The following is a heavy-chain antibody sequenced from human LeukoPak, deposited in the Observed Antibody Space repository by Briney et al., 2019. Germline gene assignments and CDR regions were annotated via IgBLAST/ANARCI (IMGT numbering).Heavy chain of an antibody. D-gene: IGHD3-22*01. CDR3: ASISSYDSSGYYYNDY. J-gene: IGHJ4*02. CDR2: ISGSGGST. CDR1: GFTFSSYG. Sequence: GGSLRLSCAASGFTFSSYGMSWVRQAPGKGLEWVSAISGSGGSTYYADSVKGRFTISRDNSKNTLYLQMNSLRAEDTAVYYCASISSYDSSGYYYNDYWGQGTLVTVSS. V-gene: IGHV3-23*01.